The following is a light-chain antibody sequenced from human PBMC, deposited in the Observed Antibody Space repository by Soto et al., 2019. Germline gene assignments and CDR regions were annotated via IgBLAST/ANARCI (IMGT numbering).Light chain of an antibody. J-gene: IGLJ3*02. CDR3: QSYDSTLSGWV. Sequence: QAVVPQPPSVSGAPGQRVTISRTGSSSNIGAGYDVHWYQQLPGTAPKHLIYGNSNRPSGVPDRFSGSKSGTSASLAITGLQAEDEADYYCQSYDSTLSGWVFGGGTKLTVL. V-gene: IGLV1-40*01. CDR1: SSNIGAGYD. CDR2: GNS.